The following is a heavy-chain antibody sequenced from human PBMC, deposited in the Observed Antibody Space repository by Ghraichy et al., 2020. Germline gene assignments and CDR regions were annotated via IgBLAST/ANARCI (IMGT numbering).Heavy chain of an antibody. CDR1: GGSISSYY. CDR2: IYYSGST. Sequence: SETLFLTCTVSGGSISSYYWSWIRQPPGKGLEWIGYIYYSGSTNYNPSLKSRVTISVDTSKNQFSLKLSSVTAADTAVYYCAREGVNYYDSTHYFDYWGQGTLVTVSS. D-gene: IGHD3-22*01. V-gene: IGHV4-59*01. J-gene: IGHJ4*02. CDR3: AREGVNYYDSTHYFDY.